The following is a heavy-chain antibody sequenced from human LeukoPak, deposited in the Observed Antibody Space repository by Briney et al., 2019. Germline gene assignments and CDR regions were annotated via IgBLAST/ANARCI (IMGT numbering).Heavy chain of an antibody. CDR1: GYSISSGYY. D-gene: IGHD2-2*01. CDR2: IYYSGST. J-gene: IGHJ4*02. Sequence: SETLSLTCTVSGYSISSGYYWGWIRQPPGKGLEWIGYIYYSGSTNYNPSLKSRVTISVDTSKNQFSLKLSSVTAADTAVYYCARGLRGSPAFDYWGQGTLVTVSS. CDR3: ARGLRGSPAFDY. V-gene: IGHV4-61*01.